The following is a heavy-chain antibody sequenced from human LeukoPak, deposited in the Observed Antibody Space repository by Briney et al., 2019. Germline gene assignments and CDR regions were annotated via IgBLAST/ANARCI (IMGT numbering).Heavy chain of an antibody. Sequence: ASVKVSCKASGYTFTSYYVHWVRQAPGQGLEWMGIINPGGGSTSYAQKFQGRVTMTRDTSTSTVYMELSSLRSEDTAVYYCANLLHFLTGYFDAFDIWGQGTMVTVSS. J-gene: IGHJ3*02. CDR1: GYTFTSYY. CDR3: ANLLHFLTGYFDAFDI. D-gene: IGHD3/OR15-3a*01. CDR2: INPGGGST. V-gene: IGHV1-46*01.